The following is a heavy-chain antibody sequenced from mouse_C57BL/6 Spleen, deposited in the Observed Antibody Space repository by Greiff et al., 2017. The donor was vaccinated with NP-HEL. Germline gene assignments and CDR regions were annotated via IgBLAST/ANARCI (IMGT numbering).Heavy chain of an antibody. V-gene: IGHV1-52*01. Sequence: QVHVKQSGAELVRPGSSVKLSCKASGYTFTSYWMHWVKQRPIQGLEWIGNIDPSDSETHYNQKFKDKATLTVDKSSSTAYMPLSSLTSEDSAVYYCARSGIITPYFDVWGTGTTVTVSS. CDR2: IDPSDSET. D-gene: IGHD1-1*01. J-gene: IGHJ1*03. CDR3: ARSGIITPYFDV. CDR1: GYTFTSYW.